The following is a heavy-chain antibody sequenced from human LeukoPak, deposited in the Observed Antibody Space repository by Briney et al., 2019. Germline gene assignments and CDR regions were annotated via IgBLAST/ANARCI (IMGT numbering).Heavy chain of an antibody. J-gene: IGHJ6*02. V-gene: IGHV4-34*01. Sequence: SETLSLTCAVYGGSFSGYYWSWIRQPPGKGLEWIGEINHSGSTNYNPSLKSRVTISVDTSKNQFSLKLSSVTAADTALYYCARSEILQYGMDVWGQGTTVTVSS. CDR2: INHSGST. D-gene: IGHD2-15*01. CDR3: ARSEILQYGMDV. CDR1: GGSFSGYY.